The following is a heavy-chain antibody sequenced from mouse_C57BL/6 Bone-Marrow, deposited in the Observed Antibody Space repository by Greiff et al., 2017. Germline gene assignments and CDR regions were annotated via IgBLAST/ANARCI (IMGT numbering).Heavy chain of an antibody. D-gene: IGHD2-4*01. CDR3: AFYYDSYFYAMDY. J-gene: IGHJ4*01. V-gene: IGHV2-2*01. Sequence: QVQLKESGPGLVQPSQSLSITCTVSGFSLTSYGVHWVRQSPGKGLEWLGVIWSGGSTDYNAAFISRLSISKDNSKSQVFFKMNSLQADDTAIYYCAFYYDSYFYAMDYWGQGTSVTVSS. CDR1: GFSLTSYG. CDR2: IWSGGST.